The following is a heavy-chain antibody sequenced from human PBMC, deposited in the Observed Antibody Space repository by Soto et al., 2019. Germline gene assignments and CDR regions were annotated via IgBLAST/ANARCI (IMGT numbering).Heavy chain of an antibody. Sequence: QVQLQESGPGLVKPSETLSLTCTVSGVSITSYYWSWIRQPAGKGLEWIGRIYSSGRTNYNPSLKSRVTMSIATSKNQFSLKLSSVTAADTAVYYCACLYNWNGWSDYWGQGTLVTVSS. J-gene: IGHJ4*02. CDR3: ACLYNWNGWSDY. V-gene: IGHV4-4*07. CDR1: GVSITSYY. D-gene: IGHD1-20*01. CDR2: IYSSGRT.